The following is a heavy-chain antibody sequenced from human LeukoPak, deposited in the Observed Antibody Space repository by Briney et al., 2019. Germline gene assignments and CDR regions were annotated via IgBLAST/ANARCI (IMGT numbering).Heavy chain of an antibody. J-gene: IGHJ4*02. CDR3: ARDSGSYSGKFDY. CDR1: GGTFSSYA. CDR2: IIPIFGTA. Sequence: SVKVSCKASGGTFSSYAISWVRQAPGQGLEWMGGIIPIFGTANYAQKFQGRVTITTDESTSTAYMELSSLRSEDTAVYYCARDSGSYSGKFDYWGQGTLVTVSS. V-gene: IGHV1-69*05. D-gene: IGHD1-26*01.